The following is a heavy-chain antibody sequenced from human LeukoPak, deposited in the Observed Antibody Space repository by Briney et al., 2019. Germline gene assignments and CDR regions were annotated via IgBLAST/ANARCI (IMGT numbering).Heavy chain of an antibody. D-gene: IGHD1-26*01. V-gene: IGHV3-30*04. CDR2: ISYDGRTT. CDR1: AFTLSSHS. J-gene: IGHJ4*02. CDR3: TRDAIVGARSFDS. Sequence: GGSLRLSCAGSAFTLSSHSMHWVRQAPGKGLVWVAGISYDGRTTYYADSVKGRFTVSKDTSRYTLYLEMDSLRPEDTAIYYCTRDAIVGARSFDSWGQGTLVTVSS.